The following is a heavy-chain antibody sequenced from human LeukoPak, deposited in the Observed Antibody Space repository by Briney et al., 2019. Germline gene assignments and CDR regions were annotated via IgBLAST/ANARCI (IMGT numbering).Heavy chain of an antibody. CDR1: GFTFSSYA. Sequence: GGSLRLSCAASGFTFSSYAIHWVRQAPGKGLEWVAVISYDGSNKYYADSVKGRFTISRDNSKNTLYLQMNSLRAEDTAVYYCAREKASGGVRGDGDLDNWGQGTLVTVSS. J-gene: IGHJ4*02. CDR2: ISYDGSNK. D-gene: IGHD3-10*01. V-gene: IGHV3-30-3*01. CDR3: AREKASGGVRGDGDLDN.